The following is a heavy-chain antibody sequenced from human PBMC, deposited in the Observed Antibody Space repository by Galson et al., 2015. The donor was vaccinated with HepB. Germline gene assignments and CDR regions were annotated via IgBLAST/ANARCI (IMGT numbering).Heavy chain of an antibody. CDR2: ISYDGSNK. D-gene: IGHD6-13*01. Sequence: SLRLSCAASGFTFSSYGMHWVRQAPGKGLEWVAVISYDGSNKYYADSVKGRFTISRDNSKNTLYLQMNSLRAEDTAVYYCARDLSYSGSWDYYYYYYGMDVWGQGTTVTVSS. V-gene: IGHV3-30*03. CDR1: GFTFSSYG. J-gene: IGHJ6*02. CDR3: ARDLSYSGSWDYYYYYYGMDV.